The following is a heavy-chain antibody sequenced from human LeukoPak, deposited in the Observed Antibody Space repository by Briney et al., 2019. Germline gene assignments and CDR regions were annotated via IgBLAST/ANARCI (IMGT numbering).Heavy chain of an antibody. CDR2: INPSGGST. CDR3: ASAASSPWRLDY. CDR1: GYTFTSYY. D-gene: IGHD2-15*01. Sequence: ASVKVSCTASGYTFTSYYMHWVRQAPGQGLEWMGIINPSGGSTSYAQMFQGRVTMTRDTSTSTVYMELSSLRSEDTAVYYCASAASSPWRLDYWGQGTLVTVSS. J-gene: IGHJ4*02. V-gene: IGHV1-46*01.